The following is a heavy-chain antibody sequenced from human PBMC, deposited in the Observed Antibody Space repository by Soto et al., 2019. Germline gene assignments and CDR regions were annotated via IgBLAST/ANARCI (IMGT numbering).Heavy chain of an antibody. V-gene: IGHV4-39*01. D-gene: IGHD6-13*01. CDR2: IYYSGST. J-gene: IGHJ5*02. CDR1: GGSISSSSYY. CDR3: ARHLIFPRYVGIEAAGTRSGP. Sequence: SETLSLTCTVSGGSISSSSYYWGWIRQPPGKGLEWIGSIYYSGSTYYNPSLKSRVTISVDTSKNQFSLKLSSVTAADTAVYYCARHLIFPRYVGIEAAGTRSGPRGQGTLVTVSS.